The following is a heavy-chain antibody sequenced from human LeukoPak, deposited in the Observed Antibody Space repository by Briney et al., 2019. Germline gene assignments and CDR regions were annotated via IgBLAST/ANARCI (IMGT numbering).Heavy chain of an antibody. CDR3: ARGGADYYGSGSSYFDY. CDR2: INHSGST. Sequence: SETLSLTCAVYGGSSSGYYWSWIRQPPGKGLEWIGEINHSGSTNYNPSLKSRVTISVDTSKNQFSLKLSSVTAADTAVYYCARGGADYYGSGSSYFDYWGQGTLVTVSS. J-gene: IGHJ4*02. D-gene: IGHD3-10*01. CDR1: GGSSSGYY. V-gene: IGHV4-34*01.